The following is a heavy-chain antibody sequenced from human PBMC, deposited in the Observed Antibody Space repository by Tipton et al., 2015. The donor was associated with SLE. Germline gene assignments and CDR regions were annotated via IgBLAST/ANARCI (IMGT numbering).Heavy chain of an antibody. CDR2: ISPCNGDT. CDR3: ARAQLGINWSFDL. CDR1: GYSFTSYG. D-gene: IGHD7-27*01. V-gene: IGHV1-18*01. Sequence: QSGAEVKKPGDSVKISCKGSGYSFTSYGISWVRQAPGQGLEWMGWISPCNGDTNYAQKLQGRVTMTTDTSTSTAYMEPRSLRSDDTAVYYCARAQLGINWSFDLWGRGTLVTVSS. J-gene: IGHJ2*01.